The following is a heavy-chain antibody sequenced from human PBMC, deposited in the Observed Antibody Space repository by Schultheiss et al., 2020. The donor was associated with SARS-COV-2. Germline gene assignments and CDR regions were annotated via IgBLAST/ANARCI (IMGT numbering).Heavy chain of an antibody. V-gene: IGHV4-59*01. CDR3: ARKYIVVVPAAPWFDP. CDR2: IYYSGST. Sequence: SETLSLTCTVSGDSISSYYWSWIRQPPGKGLEWIGYIYYSGSTYYNPSLKSRVTISVDTSKNQFSLKLSSVTAADTAVYYCARKYIVVVPAAPWFDPWGQGTLVTVSS. CDR1: GDSISSYY. J-gene: IGHJ5*02. D-gene: IGHD2-2*01.